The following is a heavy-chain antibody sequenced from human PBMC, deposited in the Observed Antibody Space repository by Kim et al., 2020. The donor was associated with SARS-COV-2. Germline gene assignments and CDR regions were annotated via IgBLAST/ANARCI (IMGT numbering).Heavy chain of an antibody. CDR3: ARGGHIGYCSSTSCSPYFDY. J-gene: IGHJ4*02. CDR2: IYYSGST. Sequence: SETLSLTCTVSGGSISSGGYYWSWIRQHPGKGLEWIGYIYYSGSTYYNPSLKSRVTISVDTSKNQFSLKLSSVTAADTAVYYCARGGHIGYCSSTSCSPYFDYWGQGTLVTVSS. V-gene: IGHV4-31*03. D-gene: IGHD2-2*01. CDR1: GGSISSGGYY.